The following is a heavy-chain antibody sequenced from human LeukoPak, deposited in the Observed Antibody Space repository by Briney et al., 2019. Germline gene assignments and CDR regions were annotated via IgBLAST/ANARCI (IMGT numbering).Heavy chain of an antibody. CDR3: AREYGYGSGSYIPYYYYGMDV. CDR1: GFTFSSYS. D-gene: IGHD3-10*01. J-gene: IGHJ6*02. V-gene: IGHV3-21*04. CDR2: ISSSSSYI. Sequence: PGGSLRLSCAASGFTFSSYSMNWVRQAPGKGLEWVSSISSSSSYIYYADSVKGRFTISRDNAKNSLYLQMNSLRAEDTAVYYCAREYGYGSGSYIPYYYYGMDVWGQGTTVTVSS.